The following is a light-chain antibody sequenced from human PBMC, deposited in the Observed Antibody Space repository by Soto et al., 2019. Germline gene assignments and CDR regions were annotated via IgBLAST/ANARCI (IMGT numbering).Light chain of an antibody. Sequence: SYELTQPPSVSVSPGQTASITCSGDKLGDKYACWYQQKPGQSPVLVIYQDSKRPSGIPERFSGSNSGNTATLTISGTQAMDEADYYCQAWDSSTGVFGTGTKLNVL. J-gene: IGLJ1*01. V-gene: IGLV3-1*01. CDR3: QAWDSSTGV. CDR2: QDS. CDR1: KLGDKY.